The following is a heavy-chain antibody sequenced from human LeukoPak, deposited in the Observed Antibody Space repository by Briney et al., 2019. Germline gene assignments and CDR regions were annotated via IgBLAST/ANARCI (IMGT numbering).Heavy chain of an antibody. Sequence: GGSLRLSCAASGFTFSSYWMTWVRQAPGKGLEWVANIKQDGSEKFYVDSVKGRFTISRDNAKNSLYLQMNSLRVEDTAVYYCAKGYCSGGSCSRGYWGQGTLVTVSS. J-gene: IGHJ4*02. CDR3: AKGYCSGGSCSRGY. D-gene: IGHD2-15*01. CDR1: GFTFSSYW. CDR2: IKQDGSEK. V-gene: IGHV3-7*01.